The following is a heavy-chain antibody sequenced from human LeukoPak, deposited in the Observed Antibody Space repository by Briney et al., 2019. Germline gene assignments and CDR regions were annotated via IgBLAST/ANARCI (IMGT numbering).Heavy chain of an antibody. CDR1: GGSISSGSYY. D-gene: IGHD2-15*01. CDR2: IYYSGST. V-gene: IGHV4-61*01. CDR3: ASEILEDSGYFDY. Sequence: PSQTLSLTCTVSGGSISSGSYYWSWIRQPPGKGLEWIGYIYYSGSTNYNPSLKSRVTISVDTSKNQFSLKLSSVTAADTAVYYCASEILEDSGYFDYWAREPWSPSPQ. J-gene: IGHJ4*02.